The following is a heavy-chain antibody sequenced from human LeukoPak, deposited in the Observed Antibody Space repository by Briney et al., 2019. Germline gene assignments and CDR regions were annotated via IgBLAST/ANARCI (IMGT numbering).Heavy chain of an antibody. Sequence: GSSVKVSCKASGGTFSSYAISWVRQAPGQGLEWMGRINPIFGTANYAQKFQGRVTITTDESTSTAYMELSSPRSEDTAVYYCARDLKVGDTTRDYYYYYMDVWGKGTTVTVSS. D-gene: IGHD1-26*01. CDR2: INPIFGTA. V-gene: IGHV1-69*05. CDR1: GGTFSSYA. J-gene: IGHJ6*03. CDR3: ARDLKVGDTTRDYYYYYMDV.